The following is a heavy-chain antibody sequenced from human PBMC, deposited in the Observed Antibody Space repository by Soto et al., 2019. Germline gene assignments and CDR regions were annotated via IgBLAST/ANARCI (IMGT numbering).Heavy chain of an antibody. CDR3: ARAGPLTIFGVAYYYYGMDV. D-gene: IGHD3-3*01. V-gene: IGHV3-33*01. CDR2: IWYDGSNK. J-gene: IGHJ6*02. Sequence: QVQLVESGGGVVQPGRSLRLSCAASGFTFSSYGMHWVRQAPGKGLEWVAVIWYDGSNKYYADSVKGRFTISRDNSKNTLYLQMNSLRAEDTAVYYCARAGPLTIFGVAYYYYGMDVWGQGTTVTVSS. CDR1: GFTFSSYG.